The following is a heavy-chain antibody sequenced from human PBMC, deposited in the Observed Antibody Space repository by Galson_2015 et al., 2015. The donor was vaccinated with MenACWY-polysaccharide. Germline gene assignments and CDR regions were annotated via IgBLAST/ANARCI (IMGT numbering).Heavy chain of an antibody. CDR3: ARIGGMNKGNYYNFGWFDS. J-gene: IGHJ5*01. Sequence: TCTVSGGSMSSYYWTWIRQSPGKGLEWIGWIHYNGDTKYSPFLNSRVTISGDTSRNQFSPKLSSVTTADTAVYYCARIGGMNKGNYYNFGWFDSWGQGTLVTVSS. CDR2: IHYNGDT. V-gene: IGHV4-59*01. CDR1: GGSMSSYY. D-gene: IGHD3-22*01.